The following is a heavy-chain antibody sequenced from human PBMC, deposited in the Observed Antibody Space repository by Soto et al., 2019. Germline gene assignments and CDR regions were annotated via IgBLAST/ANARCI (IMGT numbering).Heavy chain of an antibody. CDR3: ARKGRLGDSNYVRNYYYYYGMDV. Sequence: PSETLSLSCTVSGGSSSSTSYYWGWIRQPPGEGLEWIGSIYSSGNTNYNPSLKSRVTISVDTSKNHFSLKLSSVTAADTAVYYCARKGRLGDSNYVRNYYYYYGMDVWGQGTTVTVSS. J-gene: IGHJ6*02. CDR1: GGSSSSTSYY. V-gene: IGHV4-39*02. D-gene: IGHD4-4*01. CDR2: IYSSGNT.